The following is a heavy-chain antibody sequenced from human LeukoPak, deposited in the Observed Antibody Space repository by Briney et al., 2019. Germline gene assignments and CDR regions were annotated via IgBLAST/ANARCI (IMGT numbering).Heavy chain of an antibody. Sequence: SETLSLTCTVSGGSISSSSYYWSWIRQPPGKGLEWIGYIYYSGGTNYSPSLKSRVTISLDTSKNQFSLKLSSVTAADTAVYYCARSTWLLDKWGQGTLVTVSS. CDR2: IYYSGGT. D-gene: IGHD3-22*01. J-gene: IGHJ4*02. CDR1: GGSISSSSYY. CDR3: ARSTWLLDK. V-gene: IGHV4-61*01.